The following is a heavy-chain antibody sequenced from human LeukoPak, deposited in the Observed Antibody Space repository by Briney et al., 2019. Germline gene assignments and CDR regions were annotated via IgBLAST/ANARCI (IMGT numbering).Heavy chain of an antibody. J-gene: IGHJ4*02. CDR2: INPSGGST. CDR1: EYTFTSYY. CDR3: ARVGEVGYCSGGSCYS. D-gene: IGHD2-15*01. Sequence: ASVKVSCKASEYTFTSYYMHWVRQAPGQGLEWMGIINPSGGSTSYAQKFQGRVTMTRDTSTSTVYMELSSLRSEDTAVYYCARVGEVGYCSGGSCYSWGQGTLVTVSS. V-gene: IGHV1-46*01.